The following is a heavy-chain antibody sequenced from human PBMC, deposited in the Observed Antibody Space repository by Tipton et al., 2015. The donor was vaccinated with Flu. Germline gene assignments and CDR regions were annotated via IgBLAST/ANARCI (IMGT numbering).Heavy chain of an antibody. CDR2: IYYSGST. D-gene: IGHD4-11*01. V-gene: IGHV4-31*03. Sequence: TLSLTCSVSGSSISSGQYYWTWIRQHPGKGLEWIGYIYYSGSTYYNPSLMSRVAMSVDTSKNQFSLNLRSVTAADTAVYYCARRDFSNYVPEPKNWFDPWGQGTLVTVSS. CDR1: GSSISSGQYY. J-gene: IGHJ5*02. CDR3: ARRDFSNYVPEPKNWFDP.